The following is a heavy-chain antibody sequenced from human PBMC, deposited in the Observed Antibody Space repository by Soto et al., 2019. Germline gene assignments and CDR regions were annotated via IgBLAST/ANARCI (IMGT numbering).Heavy chain of an antibody. V-gene: IGHV3-23*01. CDR2: ITDSGSST. J-gene: IGHJ5*02. D-gene: IGHD2-8*01. Sequence: EVQVLESGGGLVQPGGSLRLSCAASGFTFRNYAMTWVRQAPGQGLEYVSSITDSGSSTYYADSVKGRFTISRDNSKNTLYLQMNSLRAEDTAVYYCAEDVVDRGVNPWGQGTLVTVSS. CDR3: AEDVVDRGVNP. CDR1: GFTFRNYA.